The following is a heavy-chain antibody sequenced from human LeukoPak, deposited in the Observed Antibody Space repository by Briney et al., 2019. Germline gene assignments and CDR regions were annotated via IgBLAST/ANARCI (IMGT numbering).Heavy chain of an antibody. CDR2: ISSNGGST. CDR1: GFTFNSYV. J-gene: IGHJ2*01. D-gene: IGHD4-17*01. CDR3: AKSYDYGDYVGGRQNWYFAL. Sequence: GGSLRLSCSASGFTFNSYVMHWVRQTPGKGLEYVSAISSNGGSTYYADSVEGRFTISRDNSKNTLYLQMNSLRAEDTAVYYCAKSYDYGDYVGGRQNWYFALWGRGTLVTVSS. V-gene: IGHV3-64*04.